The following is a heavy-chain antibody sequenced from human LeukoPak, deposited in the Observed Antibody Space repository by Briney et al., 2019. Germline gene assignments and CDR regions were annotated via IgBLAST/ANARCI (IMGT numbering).Heavy chain of an antibody. V-gene: IGHV4-34*01. CDR2: INHSGST. J-gene: IGHJ4*02. Sequence: KPSETLSLTCAVYGGSFSGYYWSWIRQPPGKGLEWIGEINHSGSTNYNPSLKSRVTISVDTSKNQFSLKLSSVTAADTAVYYCARGEGAGYSYGLDYWGQGTLVTVSS. D-gene: IGHD5-18*01. CDR1: GGSFSGYY. CDR3: ARGEGAGYSYGLDY.